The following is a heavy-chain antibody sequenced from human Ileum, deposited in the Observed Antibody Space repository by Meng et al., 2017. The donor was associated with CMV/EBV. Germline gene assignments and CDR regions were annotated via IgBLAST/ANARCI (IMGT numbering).Heavy chain of an antibody. CDR3: AREARYYDSSGTSSAMDV. Sequence: GESLKISCAASGFTFSDYYMSWVRQAPGKGLEWVSYIVGSGGSTIYYADSVKGRFTISRDNAKNSLYLQMNSLRVEDTAVYYCAREARYYDSSGTSSAMDVWGQGTTVTVSS. V-gene: IGHV3-11*04. J-gene: IGHJ6*02. CDR2: IVGSGGSTI. D-gene: IGHD3-22*01. CDR1: GFTFSDYY.